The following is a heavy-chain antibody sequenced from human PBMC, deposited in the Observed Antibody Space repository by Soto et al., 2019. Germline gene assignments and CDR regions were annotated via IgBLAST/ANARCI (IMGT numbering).Heavy chain of an antibody. V-gene: IGHV3-9*01. J-gene: IGHJ4*02. CDR3: ANEFEHGYFDY. Sequence: GGSLRLSCAASGFTFDDYAMHWVRQAPGKGLEWVSGISWNSGSIGYADSGKGRFTISRDNAKNSLYLQMNSLRAEDTALYYCANEFEHGYFDYWGQGTLVTVSS. CDR1: GFTFDDYA. CDR2: ISWNSGSI.